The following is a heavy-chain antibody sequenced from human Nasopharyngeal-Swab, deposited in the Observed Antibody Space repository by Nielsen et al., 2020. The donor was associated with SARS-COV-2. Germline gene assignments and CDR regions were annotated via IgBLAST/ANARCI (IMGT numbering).Heavy chain of an antibody. Sequence: GESLKISCAASGFTFSSYGMHWVRQAPGKGLEWVAVIWYDGSNKYYADSVKGRFTISRDNSKNTLYLQMNSLRAEDTTVYYCARSNSELPYYYYGMDVWGQGTTVTVSS. D-gene: IGHD1-26*01. CDR2: IWYDGSNK. V-gene: IGHV3-33*01. CDR1: GFTFSSYG. CDR3: ARSNSELPYYYYGMDV. J-gene: IGHJ6*02.